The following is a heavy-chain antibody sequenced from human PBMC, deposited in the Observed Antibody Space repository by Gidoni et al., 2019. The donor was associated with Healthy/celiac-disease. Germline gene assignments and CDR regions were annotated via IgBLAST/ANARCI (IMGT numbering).Heavy chain of an antibody. Sequence: EVQLVQSGAEVKRPGESLKISCKGSRSRFTSYCIGWVRQKPGNGLEWMGIIYPGDSDTIYSPSFQGQVTISADKSSSTAYLQWSSLTASDTAMYYCARHGVDGDYYYYGIDVWGQGTTVTVSS. CDR1: RSRFTSYC. CDR3: ARHGVDGDYYYYGIDV. J-gene: IGHJ6*02. D-gene: IGHD4-17*01. CDR2: IYPGDSDT. V-gene: IGHV5-51*01.